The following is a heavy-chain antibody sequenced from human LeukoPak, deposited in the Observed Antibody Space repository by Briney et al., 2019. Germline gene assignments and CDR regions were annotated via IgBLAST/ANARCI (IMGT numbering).Heavy chain of an antibody. CDR1: GFTFSSYG. D-gene: IGHD3-10*01. CDR2: IRYDENNK. J-gene: IGHJ4*02. V-gene: IGHV3-30*02. Sequence: GGSLRLSCAASGFTFSSYGMHWVRQAPGKGLEWVAFIRYDENNKYYADSVKARFTISRDRSKNTLYLQMNSLGTEDSAVYYCAKGATFYYGSGSADFDYWGQGVLVTVSS. CDR3: AKGATFYYGSGSADFDY.